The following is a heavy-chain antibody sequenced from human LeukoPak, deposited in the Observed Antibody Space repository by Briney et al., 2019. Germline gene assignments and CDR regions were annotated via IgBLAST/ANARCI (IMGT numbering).Heavy chain of an antibody. D-gene: IGHD4-17*01. CDR1: SGSISSGSYY. CDR2: IYYSGNT. J-gene: IGHJ3*02. V-gene: IGHV4-39*07. CDR3: ARDRSTVTPPQPDVFDI. Sequence: SETLSLTCTVSSGSISSGSYYWGWIRQPPGQGLEWIGSIYYSGNTYYNPSLKSRVTISVDASMNEFSLKLTSVTAADTAVYYCARDRSTVTPPQPDVFDIWGQGTMVTVSS.